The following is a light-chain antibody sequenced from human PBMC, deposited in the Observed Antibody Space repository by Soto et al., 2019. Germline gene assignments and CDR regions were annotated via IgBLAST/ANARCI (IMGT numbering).Light chain of an antibody. V-gene: IGKV3-20*01. CDR2: GAS. Sequence: EIVLTQSPGTLSLSPGERATLSCRASQSVSSSYLAWYQQKPGQAPRLLIYGASSRATGIPDRFSGSGSGTDFTRTSSRLEPEDLAVYYCQQYDSSPLPVGGGTKVDLK. CDR1: QSVSSSY. CDR3: QQYDSSPLP. J-gene: IGKJ4*02.